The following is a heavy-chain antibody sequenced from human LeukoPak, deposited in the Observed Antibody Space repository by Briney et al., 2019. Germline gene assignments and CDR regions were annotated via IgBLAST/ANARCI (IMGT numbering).Heavy chain of an antibody. CDR3: ANSVAVAGTALDY. J-gene: IGHJ4*02. D-gene: IGHD6-19*01. Sequence: GESLKTSCKGSGYNFTSYWIAWVRQMPGKGLEWMGIFYPDDSETRYSPSFQGQVTISADKSTSAAYLQWTSLKASDTAMYYCANSVAVAGTALDYWGQGTLVTVSS. V-gene: IGHV5-51*01. CDR1: GYNFTSYW. CDR2: FYPDDSET.